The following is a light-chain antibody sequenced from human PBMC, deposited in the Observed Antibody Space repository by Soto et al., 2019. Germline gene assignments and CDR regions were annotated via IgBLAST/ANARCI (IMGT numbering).Light chain of an antibody. CDR3: SSHTSSSTPYV. CDR1: SSDVGAYNY. Sequence: QSVLTQPASVSGSPGQSITISCTGTSSDVGAYNYVSWYQQHPGKAPKLMIYEVSNRPSGVSNRFSGSKSGSTASLTISGLQAEDEADYYCSSHTSSSTPYVFGTGTKVT. J-gene: IGLJ1*01. V-gene: IGLV2-14*01. CDR2: EVS.